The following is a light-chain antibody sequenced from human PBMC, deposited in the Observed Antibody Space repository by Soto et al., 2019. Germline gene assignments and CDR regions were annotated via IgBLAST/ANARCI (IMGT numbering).Light chain of an antibody. CDR1: QSVGKY. J-gene: IGKJ1*01. CDR2: DAS. CDR3: QQRGNRPPWT. V-gene: IGKV3-11*01. Sequence: EIVMTQSPATLSLSPGEGATLSCRASQSVGKYLVWYQQKPGQAPRLLIYDASNRAPGIPARFSGSGSGADFTLTISSLEPEDFAVYYCQQRGNRPPWTFGQGTKVDIK.